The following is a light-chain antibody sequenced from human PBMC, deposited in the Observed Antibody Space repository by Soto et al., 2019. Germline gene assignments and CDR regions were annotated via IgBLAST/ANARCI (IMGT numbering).Light chain of an antibody. CDR3: SSYAGSNNIYV. CDR1: SSDVGGYNY. J-gene: IGLJ1*01. Sequence: QSALTQPPSASGSPGQSVTISCTGTSSDVGGYNYVSWYQQHPGKAPKLMIYEVNKRPSGVPDRFPGSKSGNTASLTVSGLQAEDEADYYCSSYAGSNNIYVFGTGTKVTVL. CDR2: EVN. V-gene: IGLV2-8*01.